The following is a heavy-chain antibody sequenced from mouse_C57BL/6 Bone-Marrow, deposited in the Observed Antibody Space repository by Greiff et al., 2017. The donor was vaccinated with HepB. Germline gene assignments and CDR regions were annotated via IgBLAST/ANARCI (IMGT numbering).Heavy chain of an antibody. CDR1: GYTFTDYY. CDR3: AREDSGASFAY. Sequence: EVQLQQSGPELVKPGASVKISCKASGYTFTDYYMNWVKQSHGKSLEWIGDINPNNGGTSYNQKFKGKATLTVDKSSSTAYMELRSLTSEDSAVYYCAREDSGASFAYWGQGTLVTVSA. V-gene: IGHV1-26*01. D-gene: IGHD4-1*01. J-gene: IGHJ3*01. CDR2: INPNNGGT.